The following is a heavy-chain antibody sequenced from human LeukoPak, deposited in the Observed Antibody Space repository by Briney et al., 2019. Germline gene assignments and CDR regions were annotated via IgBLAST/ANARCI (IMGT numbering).Heavy chain of an antibody. CDR2: IRYDGSNK. Sequence: PGGSLRLSCAASGFTFSSHGMHWVRQAPGKGLEWVAFIRYDGSNKYYADSVKGRFTISRDNSKNTLYLQMNSLRAEDTAVYYCAKSGYDFGGWFDPWGQGTLVTVSS. V-gene: IGHV3-30*02. D-gene: IGHD5-12*01. CDR1: GFTFSSHG. CDR3: AKSGYDFGGWFDP. J-gene: IGHJ5*02.